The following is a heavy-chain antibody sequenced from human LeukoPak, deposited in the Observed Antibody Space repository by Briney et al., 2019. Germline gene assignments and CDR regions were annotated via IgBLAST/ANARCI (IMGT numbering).Heavy chain of an antibody. D-gene: IGHD4/OR15-4a*01. CDR2: IYPRGST. V-gene: IGHV4-30-2*01. Sequence: SQTLSLTCTVSGDSISRGTYSWTWIRQAPGRGLEWIGYIYPRGSTYYNPSLKSRVTISVETSKNQFSLKVSSVTAADTAVYYCARDGAEYFFDYWGQGTLVTVSS. CDR1: GDSISRGTYS. CDR3: ARDGAEYFFDY. J-gene: IGHJ4*02.